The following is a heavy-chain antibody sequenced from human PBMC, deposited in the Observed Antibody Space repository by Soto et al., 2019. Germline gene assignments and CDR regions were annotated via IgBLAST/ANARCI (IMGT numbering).Heavy chain of an antibody. CDR2: INSDGSST. CDR1: GFTFSSYW. V-gene: IGHV3-74*01. Sequence: PGGSLRLSCAASGFTFSSYWMHWVRQAPGKGLVWVSRINSDGSSTSYADSVKGRFTISRDNAKNTLYLQMNSLRAEDTAVYYCASGSSWYLYDYWGQGTLVTVSS. J-gene: IGHJ4*02. CDR3: ASGSSWYLYDY. D-gene: IGHD6-13*01.